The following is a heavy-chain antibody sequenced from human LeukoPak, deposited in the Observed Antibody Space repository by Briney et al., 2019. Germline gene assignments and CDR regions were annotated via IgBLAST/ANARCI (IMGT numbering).Heavy chain of an antibody. D-gene: IGHD1-26*01. CDR1: GGSISSYY. CDR3: ARARAVGAIDDAFDI. CDR2: IYYSGST. V-gene: IGHV4-59*01. J-gene: IGHJ3*02. Sequence: SETLSLTCTVSGGSISSYYWSWIRQPPGKGLEWIGYIYYSGSTNYNPSLKSRVTISVDTSKNQFSLKLSSVTAADTAVYYCARARAVGAIDDAFDIWGQGTMVTVSS.